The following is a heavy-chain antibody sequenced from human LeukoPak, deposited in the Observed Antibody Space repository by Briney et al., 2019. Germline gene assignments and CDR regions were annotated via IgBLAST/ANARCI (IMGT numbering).Heavy chain of an antibody. Sequence: PSETLSLTCAVSGGSFTDYYWSWIRRPPGKGLEWIGEINHSGVTNYSPSLKSRVAISVDTSERQFSLKLRSVTAADTAVYYCARGFRYNSGSFNWFDPWGQGTLATVSS. J-gene: IGHJ5*02. CDR3: ARGFRYNSGSFNWFDP. CDR2: INHSGVT. V-gene: IGHV4-34*01. CDR1: GGSFTDYY. D-gene: IGHD3-10*01.